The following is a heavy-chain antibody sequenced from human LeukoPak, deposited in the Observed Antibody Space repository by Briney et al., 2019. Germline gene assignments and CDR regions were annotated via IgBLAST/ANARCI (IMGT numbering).Heavy chain of an antibody. CDR1: GYTPTELS. V-gene: IGHV1-24*01. CDR2: FDPEDGET. CDR3: ARSRITIFGVVTDDAFDI. Sequence: ASVKVSCKVSGYTPTELSMHWVRQAPGKGLEWMGGFDPEDGETIYAQKFQGRVTMTEDTSTDTAYMELSSLRSEDTAVYYCARSRITIFGVVTDDAFDIWGQGTMVTVSS. D-gene: IGHD3-3*01. J-gene: IGHJ3*02.